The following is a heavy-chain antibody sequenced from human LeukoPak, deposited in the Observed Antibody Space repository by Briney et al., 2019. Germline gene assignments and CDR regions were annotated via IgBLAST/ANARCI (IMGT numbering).Heavy chain of an antibody. CDR2: ITASGTAM. CDR3: ARRIAAAAAPYYFDY. D-gene: IGHD6-13*01. Sequence: GGSLRLSCAASGFTFSSYSMNWVRQAPGKGLEWVSHITASGTAMFYADSVKGRFTISRDNAKNTLYLQMNSLRAEDTAVYYCARRIAAAAAPYYFDYWGQGTLVTVSS. V-gene: IGHV3-48*04. J-gene: IGHJ4*02. CDR1: GFTFSSYS.